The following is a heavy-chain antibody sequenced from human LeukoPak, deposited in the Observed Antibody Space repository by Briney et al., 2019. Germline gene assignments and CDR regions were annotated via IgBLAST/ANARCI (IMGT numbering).Heavy chain of an antibody. CDR1: GFTFGSYW. Sequence: GGSLRLSCEASGFTFGSYWMSWVRQAPGKGLEWASYISISSSTIYYADSVKGRFTISRDNAKNSLYLQMNSLRAEDTAVYYCAREPLDYWGQGTLVTVSS. V-gene: IGHV3-48*01. J-gene: IGHJ4*02. CDR3: AREPLDY. CDR2: ISISSSTI.